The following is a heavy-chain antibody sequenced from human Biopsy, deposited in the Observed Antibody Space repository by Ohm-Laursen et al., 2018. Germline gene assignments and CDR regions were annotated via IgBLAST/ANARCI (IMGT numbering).Heavy chain of an antibody. D-gene: IGHD4-17*01. CDR1: GFTINSNY. Sequence: SLRLSCSASGFTINSNYMNWARQAPGKGLDWVSVIYTGDITSYADSVKDRFTISRDISKNALYLHMNSLRAEDRGVYYCVRGLADGVHLNWGQGTLVAVSS. V-gene: IGHV3-66*01. CDR2: IYTGDIT. CDR3: VRGLADGVHLN. J-gene: IGHJ4*02.